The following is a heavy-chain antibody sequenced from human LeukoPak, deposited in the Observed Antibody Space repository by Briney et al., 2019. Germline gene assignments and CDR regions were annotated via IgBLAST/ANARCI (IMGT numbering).Heavy chain of an antibody. CDR1: GFSFSTYW. D-gene: IGHD3-22*01. CDR3: AGYYYDSRGYFAHDY. V-gene: IGHV3-74*01. CDR2: INTDGSGT. J-gene: IGHJ4*02. Sequence: GGSLRLSXAASGFSFSTYWMHWVRQAPGKGVVWLSHINTDGSGTNYADSVKGRFTVSRDNAKNTLYLQMNSLRAEDTAVYFCAGYYYDSRGYFAHDYWGQGTLVIVSS.